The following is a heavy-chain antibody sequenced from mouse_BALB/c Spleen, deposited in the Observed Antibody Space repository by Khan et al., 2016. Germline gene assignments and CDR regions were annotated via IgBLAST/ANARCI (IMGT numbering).Heavy chain of an antibody. J-gene: IGHJ2*01. V-gene: IGHV1S137*01. CDR3: ARGRYHGEGYYLDY. Sequence: VQLQESGAELVRPGVSVKISCKGSGYTFTDYAIHWVKQSHAKSLEWIGIINTYYGDASYNQKFKDKATVTVDKSSSTAYMELARLTSEDSAIYYCARGRYHGEGYYLDYWGQGTTLTVSS. CDR1: GYTFTDYA. D-gene: IGHD2-13*01. CDR2: INTYYGDA.